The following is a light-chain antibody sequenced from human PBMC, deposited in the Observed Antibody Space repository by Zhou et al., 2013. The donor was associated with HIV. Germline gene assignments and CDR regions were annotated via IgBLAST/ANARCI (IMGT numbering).Light chain of an antibody. CDR3: QHYDNPPXFT. Sequence: DIQMTQSPSSLSASVGDSVTITCRASQNIDTWLAWYQQKPGKAPKLLIYDASDLETGVPSRFSGSGSGTDFTFIISSLQPEDIATYYCQHYDNPPXFTFGPGTKWIS. J-gene: IGKJ3*01. V-gene: IGKV1-33*01. CDR1: QNIDTW. CDR2: DAS.